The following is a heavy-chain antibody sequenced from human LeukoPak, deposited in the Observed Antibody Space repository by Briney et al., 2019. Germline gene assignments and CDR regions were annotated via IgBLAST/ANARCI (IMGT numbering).Heavy chain of an antibody. V-gene: IGHV1-24*01. CDR3: ATDLSVGDYLWFDP. CDR2: FDPEDGET. J-gene: IGHJ5*02. D-gene: IGHD4-17*01. CDR1: GYTLTELS. Sequence: ASVKVSCKVSGYTLTELSMHWVRQAPGKGIEWVGGFDPEDGETIYAQKFQGRVTMTEDTSTDTAYMELSSLRSEDTAVYYCATDLSVGDYLWFDPWGQGTLVTVSS.